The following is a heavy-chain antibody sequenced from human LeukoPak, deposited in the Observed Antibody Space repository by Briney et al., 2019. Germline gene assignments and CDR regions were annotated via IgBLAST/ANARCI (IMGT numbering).Heavy chain of an antibody. CDR3: ARAGRGAYCGGDCYPDY. V-gene: IGHV1-18*01. J-gene: IGHJ4*02. D-gene: IGHD2-21*02. Sequence: GASVKVSCKASGYTFTSYGISWVRQAPGQGLEWTGWISAYNGNTNYAQKLQGRVTMTTDTSTSTAYMELRSLRSDDTAVYYCARAGRGAYCGGDCYPDYWGQGTLVTVSS. CDR1: GYTFTSYG. CDR2: ISAYNGNT.